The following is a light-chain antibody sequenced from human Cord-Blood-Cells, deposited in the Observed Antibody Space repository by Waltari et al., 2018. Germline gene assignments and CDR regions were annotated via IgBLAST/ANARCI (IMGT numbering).Light chain of an antibody. CDR1: SSAVGSYTL. Sequence: QSALTPPASVSGSPGQSIPISCTGTSSAVGSYTLVSWYQQHPGKAPNLRSYEGSTRPSGVSNLFAGSKSGNTASLTIAGLQAEDEADYYCCSYAGSSTWVFGGGTKLTVL. J-gene: IGLJ3*02. V-gene: IGLV2-23*01. CDR3: CSYAGSSTWV. CDR2: EGS.